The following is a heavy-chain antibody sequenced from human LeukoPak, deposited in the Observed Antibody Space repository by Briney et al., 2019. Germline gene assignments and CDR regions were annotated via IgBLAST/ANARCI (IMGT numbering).Heavy chain of an antibody. Sequence: SETLSLTCTVSGGPISSYYWSWIRQPAGKGLEWIGRIYSSGSTNYNPSLKSRVTMSVDTSKNQYYLKVSSVTAADTAVYYCARVGDMDVWSKGTTVTVSS. CDR2: IYSSGST. CDR3: ARVGDMDV. CDR1: GGPISSYY. D-gene: IGHD3-16*01. V-gene: IGHV4-4*07. J-gene: IGHJ6*03.